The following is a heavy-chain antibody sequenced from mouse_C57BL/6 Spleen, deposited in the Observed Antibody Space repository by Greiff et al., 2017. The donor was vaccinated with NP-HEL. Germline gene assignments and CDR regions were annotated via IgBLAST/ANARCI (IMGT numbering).Heavy chain of an antibody. Sequence: QVQLKQPGAELVRPGTSVKLSCKASGYTFTSYWMHWVKQRPGQGLEWIGVIDPSDSYTNYNQKFKGKATLTVDTSSSTAYMQLSSLTSEDSAVYYCAPYYGSSFDYWGQGTTLTVSS. CDR2: IDPSDSYT. D-gene: IGHD1-1*01. V-gene: IGHV1-59*01. CDR3: APYYGSSFDY. J-gene: IGHJ2*01. CDR1: GYTFTSYW.